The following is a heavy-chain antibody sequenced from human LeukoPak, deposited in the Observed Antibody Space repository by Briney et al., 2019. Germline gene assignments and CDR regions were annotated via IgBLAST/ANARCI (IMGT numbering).Heavy chain of an antibody. CDR1: GDSVSTNSAA. V-gene: IGHV6-1*01. D-gene: IGHD2/OR15-2a*01. CDR3: ARGKSADYLFDF. J-gene: IGHJ4*02. Sequence: SQTLSLTCAISGDSVSTNSAAWNWIRQSPSRGLEWLGRTSYRSKWYYDYAVPVKSRMTINPDTSKNQFSLQLNSVTPEDTAVYYCARGKSADYLFDFWGQGTLVTVSS. CDR2: TSYRSKWYY.